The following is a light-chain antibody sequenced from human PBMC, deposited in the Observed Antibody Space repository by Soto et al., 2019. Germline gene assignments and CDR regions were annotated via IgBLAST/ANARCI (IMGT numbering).Light chain of an antibody. J-gene: IGLJ2*01. Sequence: QSALTQPASVSESPGQSITISCTGTSSDVGAYNYVSWYQQHPGKAPKLMIFDVTKRPSGVSNRFSGSKSGNTASLTISGLQAEDEADYYCSSYTSATTPHVLFGGGTKLTVL. CDR3: SSYTSATTPHVL. V-gene: IGLV2-14*03. CDR1: SSDVGAYNY. CDR2: DVT.